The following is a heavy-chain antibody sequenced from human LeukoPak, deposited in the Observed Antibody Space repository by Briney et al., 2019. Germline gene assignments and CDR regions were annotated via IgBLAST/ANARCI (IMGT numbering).Heavy chain of an antibody. V-gene: IGHV1-2*02. CDR2: INPNSGGT. J-gene: IGHJ3*02. D-gene: IGHD2-2*01. CDR3: ARPRYCSNTSCSNAFDI. Sequence: ASVKVSCKASGYTFTGYYMHWVRQAPGQGLEWMGWINPNSGGTNYAQKFQGRVTMTRDTSISTAYMELSRLRSDDTAVYYCARPRYCSNTSCSNAFDIWGQGTMVTVSS. CDR1: GYTFTGYY.